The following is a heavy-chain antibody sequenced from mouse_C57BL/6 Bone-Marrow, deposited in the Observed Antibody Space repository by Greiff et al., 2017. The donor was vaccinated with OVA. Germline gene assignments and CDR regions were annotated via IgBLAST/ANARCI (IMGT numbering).Heavy chain of an antibody. CDR2: INPNNGGT. D-gene: IGHD1-1*01. J-gene: IGHJ2*01. V-gene: IGHV1-18*01. CDR3: ARRHYGSEDY. CDR1: GYTFTDYN. Sequence: VHVKQSGPELVKPGASVKIPCKASGYTFTDYNMDWVKQSHGKSLEWIGDINPNNGGTIYNQKFKGKATLTVDKSSSTAYMELRSLTSEDTAVYYCARRHYGSEDYWGQGTTLTVSS.